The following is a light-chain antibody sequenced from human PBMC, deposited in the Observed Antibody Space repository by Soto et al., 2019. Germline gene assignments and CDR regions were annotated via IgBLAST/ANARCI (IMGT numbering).Light chain of an antibody. CDR2: GAS. J-gene: IGKJ5*01. CDR1: QSVSSSY. V-gene: IGKV3-20*01. CDR3: QQYGSSRNT. Sequence: EVLLTQSPGTLSLTPRERATLXXRGSQSVSSSYLAWYQQKPGQAPRLXIYGASSRATGIPDRFSGSGSGTDFTLTISRLEPEDFAVYYCQQYGSSRNTFGQGTRLEIK.